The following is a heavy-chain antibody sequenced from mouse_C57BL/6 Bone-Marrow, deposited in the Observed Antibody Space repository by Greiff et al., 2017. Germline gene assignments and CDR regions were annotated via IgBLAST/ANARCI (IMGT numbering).Heavy chain of an antibody. CDR1: GFTFSSYG. J-gene: IGHJ2*01. CDR3: ARRGRFITTVVDYFDY. CDR2: ISSGGSYT. Sequence: EVKLVESGGDLVKPGGSLKLSCAASGFTFSSYGMSWVRQTPDKRLEWVATISSGGSYTYYPDSVKGRFTISGDNAKNTLYLQMSSLKSEDTAMYYCARRGRFITTVVDYFDYWGQGTTLTVSS. D-gene: IGHD1-1*01. V-gene: IGHV5-6*02.